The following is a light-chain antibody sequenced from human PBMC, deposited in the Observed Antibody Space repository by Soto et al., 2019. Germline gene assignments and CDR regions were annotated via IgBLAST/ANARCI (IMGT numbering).Light chain of an antibody. J-gene: IGKJ1*01. CDR1: QGIRNY. Sequence: AIQMTQSPSSLSASVGDRVTISCRASQGIRNYLGWYQQKPGKAPKLLIYGASSLQSGVPSRFSGSGSGTDFTLTINRRQTEDFATYYCRHDWNYPRTVGQGTKVEIK. CDR2: GAS. V-gene: IGKV1-6*01. CDR3: RHDWNYPRT.